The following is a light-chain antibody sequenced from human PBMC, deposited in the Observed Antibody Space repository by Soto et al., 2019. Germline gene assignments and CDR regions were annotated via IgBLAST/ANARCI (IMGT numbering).Light chain of an antibody. CDR2: GAS. V-gene: IGKV3-15*01. CDR1: QSVSNN. J-gene: IGKJ5*01. CDR3: QQYNNWPLT. Sequence: EIVMTQSPATLSVSPGERATLSCRASQSVSNNLAWYQQKPGQAPRLLIYGASTRATGIPARFSGVGSGTDFTLTISSLQSEDFAAYYCQQYNNWPLTFGQGTRLEIK.